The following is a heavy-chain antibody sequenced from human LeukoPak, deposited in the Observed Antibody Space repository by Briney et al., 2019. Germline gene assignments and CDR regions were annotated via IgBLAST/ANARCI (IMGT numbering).Heavy chain of an antibody. D-gene: IGHD3-3*01. CDR3: ARSYDFWSGYPLGV. V-gene: IGHV4-4*07. J-gene: IGHJ6*04. CDR2: IYTSGST. CDR1: GGSISSYY. Sequence: SETLSLTCTVSGGSISSYYWSWIRQPAGKELEWIGRIYTSGSTNYNPSLKSRVTMSVDTSKNQFSLKLSSVTAADTAVYYCARSYDFWSGYPLGVWGKGTTVTVSS.